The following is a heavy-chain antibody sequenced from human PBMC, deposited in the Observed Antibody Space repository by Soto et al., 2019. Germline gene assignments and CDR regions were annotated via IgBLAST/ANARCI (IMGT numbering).Heavy chain of an antibody. CDR3: AHRRFLKGYYGSGSHIADDAFDI. Sequence: QITLKESGPTLVKPTQTLTLTCTFSGFSLSTSGVGVGWIRQPPGKALEWLALIYWDDDKRYSPSLKSRLTITKDTSKNQVVLTMTNMDPVDTATYYCAHRRFLKGYYGSGSHIADDAFDIWGQGTMVTVSS. CDR1: GFSLSTSGVG. V-gene: IGHV2-5*02. J-gene: IGHJ3*02. CDR2: IYWDDDK. D-gene: IGHD3-10*01.